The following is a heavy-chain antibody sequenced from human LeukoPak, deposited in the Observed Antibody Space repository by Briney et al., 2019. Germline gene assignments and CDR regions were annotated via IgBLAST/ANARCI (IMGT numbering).Heavy chain of an antibody. CDR2: INPNSGGT. D-gene: IGHD3-10*02. V-gene: IGHV1-2*02. CDR1: GSTFTGYY. CDR3: ARDVSRFGRLSFDY. J-gene: IGHJ4*02. Sequence: ASVKLSCTASGSTFTGYYMHWVRQAPGQGLEWMGWINPNSGGTNYSQTFQGRVTMTRDTSISTAYMELSRLKTDDTTADYCARDVSRFGRLSFDYWGQGTLVTVSS.